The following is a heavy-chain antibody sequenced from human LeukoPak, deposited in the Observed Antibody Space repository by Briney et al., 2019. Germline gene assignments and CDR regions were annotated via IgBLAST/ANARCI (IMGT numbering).Heavy chain of an antibody. CDR2: ISGSSTTI. D-gene: IGHD3-10*01. Sequence: GGSLRLSCAASGFTFSYYAMRWVRQAPGKGLEWVSAISGSSTTIYYADSVKGRFTISRDNSKNTLYLQMRAEDTAVYYCAKANNYGSGPRIYYYGMDVWGQGATVTVSS. J-gene: IGHJ6*02. CDR1: GFTFSYYA. V-gene: IGHV3-23*01. CDR3: AKANNYGSGPRIYYYGMDV.